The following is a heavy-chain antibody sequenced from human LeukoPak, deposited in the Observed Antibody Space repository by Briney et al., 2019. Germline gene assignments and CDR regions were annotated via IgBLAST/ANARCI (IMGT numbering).Heavy chain of an antibody. CDR3: ARAPNQKEREAGRGYSYGVYYYMDV. Sequence: PGGSLRLSCTASGFRFSDFGMNWVRQAPGKGLEWVSHITSSSSNINYADSVKGRFTISRDNAKNSLYLQMNSLRAEDTAVYYCARAPNQKEREAGRGYSYGVYYYMDVWGKGTTVTVSS. V-gene: IGHV3-48*04. D-gene: IGHD5-18*01. CDR2: ITSSSSNI. J-gene: IGHJ6*03. CDR1: GFRFSDFG.